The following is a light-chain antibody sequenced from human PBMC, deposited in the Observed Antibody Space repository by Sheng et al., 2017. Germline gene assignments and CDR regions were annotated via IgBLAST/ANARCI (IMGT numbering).Light chain of an antibody. Sequence: QSVLTQPPSVSGAPGQRVTISCTGSSSNIGAGYDVHWYQQLPGAAPKLLIYGNKNRPSGVPDRFSGSKSGTSATLAITGLQAEDEADYYCQSYDSSQGVFGTGTKVTVL. V-gene: IGLV1-40*01. CDR1: SSNIGAGYD. J-gene: IGLJ1*01. CDR2: GNK. CDR3: QSYDSSQGV.